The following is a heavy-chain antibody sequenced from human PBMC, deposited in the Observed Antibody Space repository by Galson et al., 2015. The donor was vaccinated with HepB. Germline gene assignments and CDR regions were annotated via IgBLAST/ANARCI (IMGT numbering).Heavy chain of an antibody. CDR1: GFTVSSNF. D-gene: IGHD2-8*01. J-gene: IGHJ4*02. CDR2: IFTSDST. CDR3: ARGSEDTKIVRHFDY. V-gene: IGHV3-53*01. Sequence: SLRLSCAASGFTVSSNFMSWVRQAPGKGLEWVSVIFTSDSTYYADSVKGRSTISGDKSKNTLYLQMNSLRAEDTAVYYCARGSEDTKIVRHFDYWGPGTLVTVSS.